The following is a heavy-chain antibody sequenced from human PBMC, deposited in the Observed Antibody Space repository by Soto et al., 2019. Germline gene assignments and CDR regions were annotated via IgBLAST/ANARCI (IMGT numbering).Heavy chain of an antibody. D-gene: IGHD5-12*01. J-gene: IGHJ6*03. V-gene: IGHV3-33*01. Sequence: GGSPRLSFATSGFTFSSYCMHRVRPAPGKGLEWGAVIWYDGSNKYYADSVKGRFTISRDNSKNTLYLQMNSLRAEDTAVYYCAREYSGYENDYYYYMDVWGKGTTVTVSS. CDR3: AREYSGYENDYYYYMDV. CDR1: GFTFSSYC. CDR2: IWYDGSNK.